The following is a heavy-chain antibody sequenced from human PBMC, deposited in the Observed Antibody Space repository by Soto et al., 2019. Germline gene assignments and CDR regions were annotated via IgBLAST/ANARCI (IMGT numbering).Heavy chain of an antibody. D-gene: IGHD1-1*01. CDR2: VYYTGGT. J-gene: IGHJ6*02. CDR3: VRQGIGNLHGLVDV. V-gene: IGHV4-59*08. Sequence: QVQLQQSGPGLVKPSETLSLTCTVSSGPSSSHNWGWIRQPPGRGLEWIGYVYYTGGTSYNPSLKRRLPLSADTSTNHISLTLSSVTAADAAVYYCVRQGIGNLHGLVDVWGQGTTVSVSS. CDR1: SGPSSSHN.